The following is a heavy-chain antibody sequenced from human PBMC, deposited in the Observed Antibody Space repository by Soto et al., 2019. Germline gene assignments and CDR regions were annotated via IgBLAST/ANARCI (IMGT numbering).Heavy chain of an antibody. CDR3: AAEYSSSSYGSGRYYGMDV. CDR2: IIPIFGTA. CDR1: GGTFSSYA. J-gene: IGHJ6*02. Sequence: GASVKVSFKASGGTFSSYAISWLRQAPGQGLEWMGGIIPIFGTANYAQKFQGRVTITADESTSTAYMELSSLRSEDTAVYYCAAEYSSSSYGSGRYYGMDVWGQGTTVTVSS. D-gene: IGHD6-6*01. V-gene: IGHV1-69*13.